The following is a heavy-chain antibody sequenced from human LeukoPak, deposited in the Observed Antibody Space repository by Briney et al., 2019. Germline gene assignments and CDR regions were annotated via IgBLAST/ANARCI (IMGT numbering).Heavy chain of an antibody. D-gene: IGHD3-16*01. CDR2: IYYSGST. V-gene: IGHV4-39*07. CDR1: GGSISSSSYY. CDR3: ARFRGRAATRHFDY. Sequence: SETLSLTCTVSGGSISSSSYYWGWIRQPPGKGLEWIGSIYYSGSTYYNPSLKSRVTISVDTSKNQFSLKLSSVTAADTAVYYCARFRGRAATRHFDYWGQGTLVTVSS. J-gene: IGHJ4*02.